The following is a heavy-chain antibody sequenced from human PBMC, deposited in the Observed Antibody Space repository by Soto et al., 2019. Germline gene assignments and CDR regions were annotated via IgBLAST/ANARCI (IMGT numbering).Heavy chain of an antibody. D-gene: IGHD2-8*01. CDR2: INPNSGGT. V-gene: IGHV1-2*04. CDR1: GYTFTGYY. J-gene: IGHJ4*02. CDR3: AREYNCTNGVCYTYFDS. Sequence: ASVKVSCKASGYTFTGYYMHWVRQAPGQGLEWMGWINPNSGGTNYAQKFQGWVTMTRDTSISTAYMELSRLRSDDTAVYYCAREYNCTNGVCYTYFDSWGQGTLVTVSS.